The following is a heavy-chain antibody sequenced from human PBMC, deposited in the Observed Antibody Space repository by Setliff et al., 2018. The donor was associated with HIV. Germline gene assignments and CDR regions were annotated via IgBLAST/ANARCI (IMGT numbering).Heavy chain of an antibody. CDR3: ASAGAWQRNALDI. V-gene: IGHV1-46*01. CDR1: GYSFTNHY. CDR2: INPTGGST. J-gene: IGHJ3*02. Sequence: ASVKVSCKPSGYSFTNHYMHWVRQAPGQGLGWMGVINPTGGSTRNTQKFQGRVAMTRDTSTSTVYMELSSLRSEDTAVYYCASAGAWQRNALDIWGQGTMVT. D-gene: IGHD5-12*01.